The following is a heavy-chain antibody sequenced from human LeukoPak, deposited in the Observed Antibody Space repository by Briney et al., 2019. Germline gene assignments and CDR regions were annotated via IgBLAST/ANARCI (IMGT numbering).Heavy chain of an antibody. D-gene: IGHD2-2*01. CDR2: ISGSGGST. CDR3: ARSVSSRFTSPRRPYYFDS. Sequence: PGGSLRLSCAASGFTFSHYGMTWVRQAPGKGLVWVSAISGSGGSTYYAGSVKGRFTISRDNSKNTLYLQMNSLRADDTALYYCARSVSSRFTSPRRPYYFDSWGQGTLVTVSS. CDR1: GFTFSHYG. V-gene: IGHV3-23*01. J-gene: IGHJ4*02.